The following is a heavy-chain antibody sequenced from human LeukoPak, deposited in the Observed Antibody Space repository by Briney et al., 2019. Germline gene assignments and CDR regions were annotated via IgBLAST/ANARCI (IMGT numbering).Heavy chain of an antibody. V-gene: IGHV4-38-2*01. CDR3: ARPISSQGYFGVVID. J-gene: IGHJ4*02. CDR2: IYHSGSP. CDR1: GYSISSASY. D-gene: IGHD3-3*01. Sequence: SETLSLTCAVSGYSISSASYWGWIRQPPGKGLERIGNIYHSGSPYYNPSLKSRVTISVDTSKNQFSLKLSSVTAADTAVYYCARPISSQGYFGVVIDWGQGTLVTVSP.